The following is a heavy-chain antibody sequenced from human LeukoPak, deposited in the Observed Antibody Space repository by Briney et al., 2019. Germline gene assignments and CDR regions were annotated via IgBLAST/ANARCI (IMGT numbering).Heavy chain of an antibody. CDR2: IYYIGHT. CDR3: ARAAPLSDIVVVPAAMGDYYYYGMDV. D-gene: IGHD2-2*01. CDR1: GPSISSYY. J-gene: IGHJ6*02. V-gene: IGHV4-59*01. Sequence: SATLSLTCTVSGPSISSYYWSWIRQPPGKGLEWIGYIYYIGHTNYTPSLNSRVTLSVDTSKSQFSLKLSSVTAADTAVYYCARAAPLSDIVVVPAAMGDYYYYGMDVWGQGTTVTVSS.